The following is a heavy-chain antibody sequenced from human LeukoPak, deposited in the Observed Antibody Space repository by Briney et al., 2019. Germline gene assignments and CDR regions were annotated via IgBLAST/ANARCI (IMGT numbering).Heavy chain of an antibody. Sequence: PGGSLRLSCAASGFTVSSNYMSWVRQAPGKGLEWVSVIYSGGSTYYADSVKGRFTISRDNSKNTLYLQMNSLRAEDTAVYYCARAEQQLVLYYYYYMDVWGKGTTVTVSS. CDR1: GFTVSSNY. D-gene: IGHD6-13*01. V-gene: IGHV3-66*01. CDR2: IYSGGST. J-gene: IGHJ6*03. CDR3: ARAEQQLVLYYYYYMDV.